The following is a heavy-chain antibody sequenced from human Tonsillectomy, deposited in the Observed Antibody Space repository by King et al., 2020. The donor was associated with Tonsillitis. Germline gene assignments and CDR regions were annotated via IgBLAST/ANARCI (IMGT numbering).Heavy chain of an antibody. J-gene: IGHJ4*02. V-gene: IGHV3-30*02. CDR2: IRYDGSNK. CDR1: GFTFSSYG. Sequence: QVQLVESGGGVVQPGGSLRLSCAASGFTFSSYGMHWVRQAPGKGLEWVAFIRYDGSNKYYADSVKGRFTISRDNSKHTLSLQVNSLRAEDTAVYYCAKGRLADCSSTSCYGFDYWGQGTLVTVSS. CDR3: AKGRLADCSSTSCYGFDY. D-gene: IGHD2-2*01.